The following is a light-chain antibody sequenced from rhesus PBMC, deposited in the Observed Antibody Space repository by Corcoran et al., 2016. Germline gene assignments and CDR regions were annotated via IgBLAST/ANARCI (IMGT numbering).Light chain of an antibody. CDR2: EVR. CDR3: CSYAGSFTCYV. V-gene: IGLV2-32*01. CDR1: RSDIGAYNF. J-gene: IGLJ1*01. Sequence: QAALTQPRSVSGSPGQSVTISCTGTRSDIGAYNFVSWYQQLPGPAPKLLIYEVRKRPSGVSDRFSGSKSGSTASLTISGLQAEDEADYFCCSYAGSFTCYVLGGGTRLTVL.